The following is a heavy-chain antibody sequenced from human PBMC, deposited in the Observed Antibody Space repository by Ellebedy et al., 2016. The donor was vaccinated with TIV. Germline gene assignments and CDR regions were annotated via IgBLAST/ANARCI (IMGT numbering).Heavy chain of an antibody. Sequence: MPGGSLRLSCAVYGGSFSGYYWSWIRQPPGKGLEWIGEINHSGSTNYNPSLKSRVTISVDTSKNQFSLKLNSVTAADTAVYYCARHVGGLTMIVVVINPYYFDYWGQGTLVTVSS. CDR3: ARHVGGLTMIVVVINPYYFDY. CDR2: INHSGST. J-gene: IGHJ4*02. V-gene: IGHV4-34*01. CDR1: GGSFSGYY. D-gene: IGHD3-22*01.